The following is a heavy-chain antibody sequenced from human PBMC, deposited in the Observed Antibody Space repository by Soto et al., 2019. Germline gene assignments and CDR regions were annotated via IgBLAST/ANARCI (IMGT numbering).Heavy chain of an antibody. CDR1: GFMFSSYV. J-gene: IGHJ6*02. CDR3: ASARSEQWLGFVAGAGLGV. Sequence: VHLVQSGAEVKKPGASVKVSCQASGFMFSSYVLHWVRKAAGQRLEWMGWINAGNANIKYSQKFQDRGTFRRDMSASTPYMELSSLTSECTAVYYCASARSEQWLGFVAGAGLGVWGQGPPVIVS. V-gene: IGHV1-3*01. CDR2: INAGNANI. D-gene: IGHD6-19*01.